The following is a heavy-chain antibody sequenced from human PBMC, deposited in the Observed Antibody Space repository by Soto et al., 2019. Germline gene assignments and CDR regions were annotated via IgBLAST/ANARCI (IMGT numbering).Heavy chain of an antibody. V-gene: IGHV1-3*01. D-gene: IGHD2-2*01. J-gene: IGHJ5*02. CDR2: INAGNGNT. CDR1: GYTFTSYA. CDR3: AREYQLLYNWFDP. Sequence: SVKVSCKASGYTFTSYAMHWVRQAPGQRLEWMGWINAGNGNTKYSQKFQGRVTITRDTSASTAYMELSSLRSEDTAVYYCAREYQLLYNWFDPWGQGTLVTVS.